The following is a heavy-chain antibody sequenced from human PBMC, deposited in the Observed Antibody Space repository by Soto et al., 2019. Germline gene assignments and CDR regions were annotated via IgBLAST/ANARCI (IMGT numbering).Heavy chain of an antibody. CDR3: ARASPFVTFDY. Sequence: LSLTCTVSGGSVRSGGYYWSWIRHLPGKGLEWIAYIYDSQNTYYNPSLASRVSISVDASENQFSLRLASVTAADTAVYFCARASPFVTFDYWGQGALVTVSS. D-gene: IGHD2-21*02. CDR2: IYDSQNT. CDR1: GGSVRSGGYY. J-gene: IGHJ4*02. V-gene: IGHV4-31*03.